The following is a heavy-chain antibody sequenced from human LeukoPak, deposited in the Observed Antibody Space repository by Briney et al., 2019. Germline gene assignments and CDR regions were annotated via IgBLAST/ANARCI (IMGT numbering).Heavy chain of an antibody. Sequence: PGGSLRLSCITSGFTFSSYWMSWVRQAPGKGLEWVAVISYDGSNKYYADSVKGRFTISRDNSKNTLYLQMNCLRAEDTAVYYCASAYSSSWYPHNYYYMDVWGKGTTVTVSS. J-gene: IGHJ6*03. CDR2: ISYDGSNK. CDR1: GFTFSSYW. CDR3: ASAYSSSWYPHNYYYMDV. V-gene: IGHV3-30*03. D-gene: IGHD6-13*01.